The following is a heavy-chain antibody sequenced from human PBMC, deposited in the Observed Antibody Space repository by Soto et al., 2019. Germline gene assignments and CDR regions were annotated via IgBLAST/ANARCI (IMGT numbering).Heavy chain of an antibody. CDR3: AREQGYSGYDSSFSFDY. V-gene: IGHV4-59*01. Sequence: QVQLQESGPGPVKPSETLSLTCTVSGGSISSYYWSWIRQPPGKGLEWIGYIYYSGSTNYKPSLTSRLTIALDTSKNQLSLKQSSVTAADTAVYYCAREQGYSGYDSSFSFDYWGQGTLVTVSS. CDR1: GGSISSYY. CDR2: IYYSGST. J-gene: IGHJ4*02. D-gene: IGHD5-12*01.